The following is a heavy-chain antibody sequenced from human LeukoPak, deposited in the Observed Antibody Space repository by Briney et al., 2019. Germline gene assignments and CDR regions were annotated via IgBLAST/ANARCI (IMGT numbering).Heavy chain of an antibody. CDR3: ARDTAPNDSSGYPDDY. V-gene: IGHV1-18*01. CDR1: GYTFATYG. Sequence: GASVKVSCKASGYTFATYGISWVRQAPGRGLEWMGWISAYNGNTNYAQKFQGRVTMTTDTSTSTAYMELRSLRSDDTAVYYCARDTAPNDSSGYPDDYWGQGTLVTVSS. CDR2: ISAYNGNT. J-gene: IGHJ4*02. D-gene: IGHD3-22*01.